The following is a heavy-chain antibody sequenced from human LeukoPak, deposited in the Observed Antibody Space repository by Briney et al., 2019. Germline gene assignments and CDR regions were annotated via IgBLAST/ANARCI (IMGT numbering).Heavy chain of an antibody. J-gene: IGHJ4*02. CDR3: ARGFNNVLRFLEWLFCFDY. CDR1: GYTFTGYY. V-gene: IGHV1-2*06. CDR2: INPNSGGT. D-gene: IGHD3-3*01. Sequence: VASVKVSCKASGYTFTGYYMHWVRQAPGQGLEWMGRINPNSGGTNYAQKFQGRVTMTRDTSISTAYMELSRLRSDDTAVYYCARGFNNVLRFLEWLFCFDYWGQGTLVTVSS.